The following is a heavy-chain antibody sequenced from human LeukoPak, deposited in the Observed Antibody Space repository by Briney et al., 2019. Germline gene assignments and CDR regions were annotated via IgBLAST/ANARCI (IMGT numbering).Heavy chain of an antibody. CDR3: ARVGYDILTGYYDY. J-gene: IGHJ4*02. D-gene: IGHD3-9*01. CDR2: ISGSGGST. CDR1: GFTFSRNA. Sequence: GGSLRLSCAASGFTFSRNAMSWVRQAPGKGLEWVSAISGSGGSTYYADSVKGRFTISRDNSKNTLYLQMGSLRAEDMAVYYCARVGYDILTGYYDYWGQGTLVTVSS. V-gene: IGHV3-23*01.